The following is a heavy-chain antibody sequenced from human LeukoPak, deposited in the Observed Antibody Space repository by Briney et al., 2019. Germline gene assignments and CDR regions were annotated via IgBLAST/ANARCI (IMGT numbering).Heavy chain of an antibody. Sequence: SETLSLTCTVSGGSINSSSYYWGWIRQPPGKGLEWIGSIYYSGSTYYNPSLKSRVTISVDTSKNQFSLKLSSVTAADTAVYYCARGVVVDGSGSYYNWDYYYYYMDVWGKGTTVTVSS. CDR3: ARGVVVDGSGSYYNWDYYYYYMDV. CDR2: IYYSGST. V-gene: IGHV4-39*07. CDR1: GGSINSSSYY. D-gene: IGHD3-10*01. J-gene: IGHJ6*03.